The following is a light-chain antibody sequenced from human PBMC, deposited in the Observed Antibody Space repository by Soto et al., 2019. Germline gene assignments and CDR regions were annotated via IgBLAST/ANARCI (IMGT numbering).Light chain of an antibody. Sequence: DIQMTQSPSSLSASVGDRVTITCQASQDIRNCLNWYQQKPGKAPKLLIYDASNLQTGVPSRFSGGGSGTDFTFTISSLQPEDIATYFCQQYDNLYTFGQGTKLEIK. CDR1: QDIRNC. V-gene: IGKV1-33*01. CDR3: QQYDNLYT. J-gene: IGKJ2*01. CDR2: DAS.